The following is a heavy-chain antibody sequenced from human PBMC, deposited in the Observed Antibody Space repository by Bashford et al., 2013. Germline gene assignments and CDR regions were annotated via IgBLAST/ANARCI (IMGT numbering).Heavy chain of an antibody. CDR3: ARVGAYSSQYFDY. D-gene: IGHD6-13*01. CDR1: GFSLSTSGMC. CDR2: IYYSGST. V-gene: IGHV4-61*08. Sequence: SGPTLVKPTQTLTLTCTFSGFSLSTSGMCVSWIRQPPGKGLEWIGYIYYSGSTNYNPSLKSRVIISVDTSKNQFSLKLSSVTAADTAVYYCARVGAYSSQYFDYWGQGTLVTVSS. J-gene: IGHJ4*02.